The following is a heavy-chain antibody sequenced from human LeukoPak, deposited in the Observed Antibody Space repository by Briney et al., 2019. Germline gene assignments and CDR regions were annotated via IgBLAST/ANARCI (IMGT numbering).Heavy chain of an antibody. CDR2: MSPNSGDT. Sequence: ASVKVSCKASGYTFTNYDINWVRQATGRGLEWMGWMSPNSGDTGYAQNFQGRVTLTRDTSISTAYMELSSLKSEDTAVYYCARNYYGSGSFENWGQGTLVTFSS. J-gene: IGHJ4*02. D-gene: IGHD3-10*01. CDR3: ARNYYGSGSFEN. CDR1: GYTFTNYD. V-gene: IGHV1-8*01.